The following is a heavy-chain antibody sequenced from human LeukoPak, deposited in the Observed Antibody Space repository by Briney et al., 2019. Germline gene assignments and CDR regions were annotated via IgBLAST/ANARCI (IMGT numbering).Heavy chain of an antibody. CDR1: GYTFTGYY. D-gene: IGHD4-17*01. J-gene: IGHJ4*02. CDR2: INPKTGGT. V-gene: IGHV1-2*02. Sequence: ASVNVSCKASGYTFTGYYMHWVRQAPAQGLEWMGWINPKTGGTNYAQKFRGRVTMTRDTSISTAYMELSRVRSDDKAVYYCARNRYGDYTPDYWGQGTLVTVSS. CDR3: ARNRYGDYTPDY.